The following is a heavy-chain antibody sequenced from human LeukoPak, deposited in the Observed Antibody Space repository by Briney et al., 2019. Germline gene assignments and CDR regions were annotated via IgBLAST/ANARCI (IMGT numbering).Heavy chain of an antibody. CDR1: GFTFSSYA. J-gene: IGHJ6*02. D-gene: IGHD5-18*01. Sequence: GRSLRLSCAASGFTFSSYAMHWVRQAPGKGLEWGAVISYDGSNKYYADSVKGRFTISRDNSKNTLYLQMDSLRAEDTAVYYCARDLGYSYGYDGMDVWGQGTTVTVSS. V-gene: IGHV3-30*04. CDR3: ARDLGYSYGYDGMDV. CDR2: ISYDGSNK.